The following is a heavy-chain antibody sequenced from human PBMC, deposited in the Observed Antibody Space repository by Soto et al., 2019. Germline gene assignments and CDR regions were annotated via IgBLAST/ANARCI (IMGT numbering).Heavy chain of an antibody. D-gene: IGHD6-13*01. J-gene: IGHJ4*02. V-gene: IGHV4-34*01. CDR3: ARLTQGTAALDY. Sequence: SETLSLTCAVYGGSFSGYYWSWIRQPPGKGLEWIGEINHSGSTNYNPSLKSRVTISVDTSKNQFSLKLSSVTAADTAVYYCARLTQGTAALDYWGQETLVTVSS. CDR1: GGSFSGYY. CDR2: INHSGST.